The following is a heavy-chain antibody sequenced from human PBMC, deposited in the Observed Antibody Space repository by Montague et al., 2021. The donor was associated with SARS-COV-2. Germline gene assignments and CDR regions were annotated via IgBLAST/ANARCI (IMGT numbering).Heavy chain of an antibody. V-gene: IGHV4-39*01. Sequence: SETRSLTCTVSGASISLNSHSWGWLRQPPGRGLEWITTVHNTGNSYHNSSLQSRVTISRDTSQRQVSLRLNSMTTADTAVYYCARLPTGFPNWFDTWGQGILVTVSS. CDR3: ARLPTGFPNWFDT. CDR1: GASISLNSHS. CDR2: VHNTGNS. J-gene: IGHJ5*02. D-gene: IGHD3-9*01.